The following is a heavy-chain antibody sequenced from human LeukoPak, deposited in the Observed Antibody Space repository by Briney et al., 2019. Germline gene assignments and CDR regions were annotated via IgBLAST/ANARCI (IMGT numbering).Heavy chain of an antibody. Sequence: ASVKVSCKASGYTFTSYAMHWVRQATGQRLEWMGWINAGNGNTKYSQKFQGRVTITRDTSASTAYMELSSLRSEDTAVYYCARDLGPYSYGYYFDYWGQGTLVTVSS. CDR2: INAGNGNT. J-gene: IGHJ4*02. CDR1: GYTFTSYA. V-gene: IGHV1-3*01. D-gene: IGHD5-18*01. CDR3: ARDLGPYSYGYYFDY.